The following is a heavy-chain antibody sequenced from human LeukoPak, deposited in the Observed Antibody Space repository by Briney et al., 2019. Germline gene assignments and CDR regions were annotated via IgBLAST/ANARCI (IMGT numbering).Heavy chain of an antibody. CDR3: ARPYCSGGSCYYYGMDV. J-gene: IGHJ6*04. D-gene: IGHD2-15*01. V-gene: IGHV5-10-1*01. CDR1: GYSFTSYW. Sequence: LGESLKISCKGSGYSFTSYWISWVRQMPGKGLEWVGRIDPSDSYTNYSPSFQGHVTISADKSISTAYLQWSSLKASDTAMYYCARPYCSGGSCYYYGMDVWGKGTTVTVSS. CDR2: IDPSDSYT.